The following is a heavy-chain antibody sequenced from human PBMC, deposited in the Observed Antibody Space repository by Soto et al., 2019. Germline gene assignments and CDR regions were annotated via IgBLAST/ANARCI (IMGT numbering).Heavy chain of an antibody. Sequence: GGSLRLSCAASGFTFRSYAMSWVRQAPGKGLEWVSGISGSSGSAYYADSVKGRFTISRDNSKNTLFLQMNSLRAEDTAVYYCAKDWTNFDYWGQGTLVTVS. J-gene: IGHJ4*02. CDR3: AKDWTNFDY. D-gene: IGHD3-3*01. CDR2: ISGSSGSA. CDR1: GFTFRSYA. V-gene: IGHV3-23*01.